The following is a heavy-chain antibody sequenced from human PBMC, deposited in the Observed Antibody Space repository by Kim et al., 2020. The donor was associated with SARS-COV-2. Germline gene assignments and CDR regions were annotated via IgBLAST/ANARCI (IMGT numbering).Heavy chain of an antibody. Sequence: GESLKISCKGSGYSFTSYWIGWVRQMPGKGLEWMGIIYPGDSDTRYSPSFQGPVTISADKSISTAYLQWSSLKASDTAMYYCARPLRRAARSRDYYYGMDVWGQGTTVTVSS. CDR1: GYSFTSYW. J-gene: IGHJ6*02. D-gene: IGHD6-6*01. CDR3: ARPLRRAARSRDYYYGMDV. CDR2: IYPGDSDT. V-gene: IGHV5-51*01.